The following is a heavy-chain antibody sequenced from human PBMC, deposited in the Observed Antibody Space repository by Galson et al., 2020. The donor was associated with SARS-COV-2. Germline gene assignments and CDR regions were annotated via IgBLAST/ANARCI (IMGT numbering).Heavy chain of an antibody. D-gene: IGHD3-22*01. J-gene: IGHJ4*02. Sequence: GGSLRLSCAASGFTFSSYAMHWVRQAPGKGLEWVAVISYDGSNKYYADPEKGRFTISRDNSKHTLYLQMNSLRAEDTAVYYCASVFDSSGYPFDYWGQGTLVTVSS. V-gene: IGHV3-30*04. CDR1: GFTFSSYA. CDR2: ISYDGSNK. CDR3: ASVFDSSGYPFDY.